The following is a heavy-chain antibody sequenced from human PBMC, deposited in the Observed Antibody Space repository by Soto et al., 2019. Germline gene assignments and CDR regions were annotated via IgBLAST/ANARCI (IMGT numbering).Heavy chain of an antibody. V-gene: IGHV1-2*04. D-gene: IGHD5-12*01. CDR2: INPNGGVT. Sequence: QVQLVQSGAEVRKPGASVTVSCRSSGDSFNDYYIHWVRQAPGQGFEWMGWINPNGGVTKYAQKFQGWVSMTRETSIRTVYMQLSRLRPDDTAVYYCARESGGATATLDYYYFYMDVWGTGTTVTVSS. CDR3: ARESGGATATLDYYYFYMDV. CDR1: GDSFNDYY. J-gene: IGHJ6*03.